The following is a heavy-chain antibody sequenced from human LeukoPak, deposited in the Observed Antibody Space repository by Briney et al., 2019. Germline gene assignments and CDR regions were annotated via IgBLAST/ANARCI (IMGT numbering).Heavy chain of an antibody. Sequence: KASETLSLTCTVSGGSISSYYWSWIRQPPGKGLEWIGYIYYSGSTNYNPSLKSRVTVSVDTSKHQFSLKLSSVTAADTAVYYCASGYISSWSIYYFDYWGQGTLVTVSS. CDR2: IYYSGST. V-gene: IGHV4-59*08. CDR3: ASGYISSWSIYYFDY. CDR1: GGSISSYY. D-gene: IGHD6-13*01. J-gene: IGHJ4*02.